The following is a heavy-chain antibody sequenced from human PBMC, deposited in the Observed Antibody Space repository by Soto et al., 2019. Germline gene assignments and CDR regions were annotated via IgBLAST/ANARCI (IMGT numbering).Heavy chain of an antibody. J-gene: IGHJ6*02. CDR3: ARDRTDDILTGYPLLDYYGMDV. Sequence: SETLSLTCAVSGGSISSSNWWNWVRQPPGKGLEWIGEIYHSGSTNYNPSLKSRVTISVDKSKNQFSLKPSSVTAADTAVYYCARDRTDDILTGYPLLDYYGMDVWGQGTTVTVSS. CDR1: GGSISSSNW. CDR2: IYHSGST. V-gene: IGHV4-4*02. D-gene: IGHD3-9*01.